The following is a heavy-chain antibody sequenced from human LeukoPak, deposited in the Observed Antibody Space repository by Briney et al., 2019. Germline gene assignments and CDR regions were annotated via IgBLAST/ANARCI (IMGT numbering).Heavy chain of an antibody. CDR2: SSWIEGST. Sequence: PGGSLRLSCAVSGFTFDDYALHWVRQVPGKGLEGVSFSSWIEGSTDYLDSVKGRFSISRDNRKKSLYLEMNSLRHEDTALYYCVRARAASLGYFDSWGQGTLVTVSS. CDR3: VRARAASLGYFDS. J-gene: IGHJ4*02. V-gene: IGHV3-43D*03. D-gene: IGHD7-27*01. CDR1: GFTFDDYA.